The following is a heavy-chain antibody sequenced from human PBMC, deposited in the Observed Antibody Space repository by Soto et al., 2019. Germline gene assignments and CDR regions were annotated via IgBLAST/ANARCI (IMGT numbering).Heavy chain of an antibody. V-gene: IGHV3-23*01. Sequence: PGGSLRLSCEVSGFTFSSYAMSWVRQAPGRGLEWVSSISGSGGSTYHADSVNGRFTISRDNSKNTVFLQTNSLRAEDTAVYYCAKDSPYSASYKEDGFDIWGQGSLVTVSS. J-gene: IGHJ3*02. CDR2: ISGSGGST. CDR1: GFTFSSYA. D-gene: IGHD1-26*01. CDR3: AKDSPYSASYKEDGFDI.